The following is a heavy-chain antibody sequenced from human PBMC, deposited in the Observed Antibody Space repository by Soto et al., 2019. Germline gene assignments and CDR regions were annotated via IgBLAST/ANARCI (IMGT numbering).Heavy chain of an antibody. D-gene: IGHD6-19*01. CDR1: GFTFSSYA. CDR2: ISGSGGST. V-gene: IGHV3-23*01. CDR3: ARDGIKSTVAGDFDY. J-gene: IGHJ4*02. Sequence: GGSLRLSCAASGFTFSSYAMSWVRQAPGKGLEWVSAISGSGGSTYYADSVKGRFTISRDNAKNSLYLQMNSLRAEDTAVYYCARDGIKSTVAGDFDYWGQGTLVTVSS.